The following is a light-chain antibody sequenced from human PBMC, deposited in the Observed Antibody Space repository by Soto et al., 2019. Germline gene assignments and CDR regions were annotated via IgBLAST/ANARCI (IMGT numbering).Light chain of an antibody. CDR3: QHYYDTIWT. Sequence: IVMPPSPASLAVSLRQRSSINCESSQSALHTSNNKNDLAWYQQRTGQPPTLLIYWASTRESGVPDRFSGNGSGTDFTLTINSLQDEDVAVYYCQHYYDTIWTFGQGTKV. CDR1: QSALHTSNNKND. CDR2: WAS. V-gene: IGKV4-1*01. J-gene: IGKJ1*01.